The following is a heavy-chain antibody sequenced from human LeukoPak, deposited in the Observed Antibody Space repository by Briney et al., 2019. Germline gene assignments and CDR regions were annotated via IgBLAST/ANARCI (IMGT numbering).Heavy chain of an antibody. J-gene: IGHJ6*04. CDR1: GGTFGGYA. CDR3: AREDYYGSGSYYGYYYGMDV. Sequence: SVKVSCKASGGTFGGYAISWVRQAPGQGLEWMGGIIPIFGTANYAQKFQGRVTITADKSTSTAYMELSSLRSEDTAVYYCAREDYYGSGSYYGYYYGMDVWGKGTTVTVSS. V-gene: IGHV1-69*06. D-gene: IGHD3-10*01. CDR2: IIPIFGTA.